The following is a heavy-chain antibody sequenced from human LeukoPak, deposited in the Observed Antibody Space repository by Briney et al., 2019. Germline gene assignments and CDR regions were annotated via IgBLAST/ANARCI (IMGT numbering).Heavy chain of an antibody. Sequence: PSETLSLTCTVSGGSITSSSYYWGWIRQPPGKGLEWIGSIYYTGSTFYNPSLKSRVTISVDTSKNQFSMKLSSVTAADTAVYYCARQTGSGLFILPGGQGTLVTVSS. D-gene: IGHD3/OR15-3a*01. CDR1: GGSITSSSYY. CDR2: IYYTGST. J-gene: IGHJ4*02. V-gene: IGHV4-39*01. CDR3: ARQTGSGLFILP.